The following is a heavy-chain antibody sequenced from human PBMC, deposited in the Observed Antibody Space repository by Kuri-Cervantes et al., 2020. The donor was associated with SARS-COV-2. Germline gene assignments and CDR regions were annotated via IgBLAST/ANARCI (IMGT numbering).Heavy chain of an antibody. J-gene: IGHJ5*01. CDR2: INPSGGST. V-gene: IGHV1-46*01. Sequence: ASVKVSCKASGYTFTNYYIHWVRQAPGHGLEWMGVINPSGGSTSYAQKFQGRVTLTTDTSTRTAYMELRSLRSDDTAVYYCAKEYGLGTYSPWFDSWGQGTLVTVSS. CDR1: GYTFTNYY. D-gene: IGHD3-10*01. CDR3: AKEYGLGTYSPWFDS.